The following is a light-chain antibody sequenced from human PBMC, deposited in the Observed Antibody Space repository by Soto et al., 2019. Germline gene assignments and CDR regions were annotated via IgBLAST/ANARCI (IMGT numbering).Light chain of an antibody. Sequence: QSVLTQPASVSGSPGQSITISCTGTSSDVVAYDFVSWYQHYPGKAPKLVTFDVTHRPPGISDRFSGSKSANTASLTISGLQAEDEAFYYCSSYTTRSTLVFGGGTKLTVL. J-gene: IGLJ2*01. V-gene: IGLV2-14*01. CDR1: SSDVVAYDF. CDR3: SSYTTRSTLV. CDR2: DVT.